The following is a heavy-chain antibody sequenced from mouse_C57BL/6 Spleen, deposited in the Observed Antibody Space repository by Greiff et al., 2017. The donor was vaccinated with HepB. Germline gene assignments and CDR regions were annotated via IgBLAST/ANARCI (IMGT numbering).Heavy chain of an antibody. Sequence: QVQLQQPGAELVRPGSSVKLSCKASGYTFPSYWMDWVKQRPGQGLEWIGNIYPSDSETHYNQKFKDKATLTVDKSSSTAYMQLSSLTSEDSAVYYWARGHYAAMDYWGQGTSVTVAS. CDR1: GYTFPSYW. CDR3: ARGHYAAMDY. D-gene: IGHD1-1*02. J-gene: IGHJ4*01. V-gene: IGHV1-61*01. CDR2: IYPSDSET.